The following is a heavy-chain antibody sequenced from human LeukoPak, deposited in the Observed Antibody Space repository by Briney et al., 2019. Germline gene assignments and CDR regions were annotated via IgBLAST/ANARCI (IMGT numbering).Heavy chain of an antibody. V-gene: IGHV3-30-3*01. CDR3: ARDNYGLASVATGMPD. D-gene: IGHD5-12*01. CDR1: GFTFSNHA. CDR2: IRHDGCSQ. J-gene: IGHJ4*02. Sequence: GGSLRLSCAASGFTFSNHAMHWVRQAPGEGLECVALIRHDGCSQHYPDSVRGRFTISRDNSRNTLYLQMNSLRVEDTAVYYCARDNYGLASVATGMPDWGQGTLVIISS.